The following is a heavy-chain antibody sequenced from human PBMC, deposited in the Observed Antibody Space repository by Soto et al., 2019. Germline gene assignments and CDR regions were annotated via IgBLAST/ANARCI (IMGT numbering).Heavy chain of an antibody. Sequence: EASVKVSCKASGYTFTSYGISWVRQAPGQGLEWMGWISAYNGNTNYAQKLQGRVTMTTDTSTSTAYMELRSLRSDDTAVYYCARETSHDYGDYGSPPNYFDYWGQGTLVTVSS. CDR3: ARETSHDYGDYGSPPNYFDY. D-gene: IGHD4-17*01. CDR1: GYTFTSYG. J-gene: IGHJ4*02. CDR2: ISAYNGNT. V-gene: IGHV1-18*04.